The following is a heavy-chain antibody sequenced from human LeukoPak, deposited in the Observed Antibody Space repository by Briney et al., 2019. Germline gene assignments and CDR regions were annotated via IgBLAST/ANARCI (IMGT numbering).Heavy chain of an antibody. D-gene: IGHD2-2*01. CDR2: IYYSGST. J-gene: IGHJ3*02. CDR3: ARDDRYCSSTSCYGDAFDI. V-gene: IGHV4-59*01. CDR1: GGSISSYY. Sequence: ASETLSLTCTVSGGSISSYYWSWIRQPPGKGLEWIGYIYYSGSTNYNPSLKSRVTISVDTSENQFSLKLSSVTAADTAVYYCARDDRYCSSTSCYGDAFDIWGQGTMVTVSS.